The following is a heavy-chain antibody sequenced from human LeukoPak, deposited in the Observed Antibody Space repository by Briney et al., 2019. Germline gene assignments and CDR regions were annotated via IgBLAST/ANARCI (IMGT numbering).Heavy chain of an antibody. CDR3: AKSGAAIFGVVIFPFDY. J-gene: IGHJ4*02. V-gene: IGHV3-23*01. CDR1: GFTFSSYA. D-gene: IGHD3-3*01. CDR2: ISGSGGST. Sequence: GGSLRLSCAASGFTFSSYAMSWVRQAPGKGLEWVSAISGSGGSTYYADSVKGRFTISRDNSKNTLYLQMNSLRAEDTAVYYCAKSGAAIFGVVIFPFDYRGQGTLVTVSS.